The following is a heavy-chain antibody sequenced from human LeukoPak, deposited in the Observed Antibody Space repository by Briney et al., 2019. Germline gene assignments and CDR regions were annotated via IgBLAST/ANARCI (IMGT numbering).Heavy chain of an antibody. CDR2: ICAYNGNT. Sequence: GSVKGSCKASGYTFTSYGISWVRQAPGQGLEWMGWICAYNGNTNYAQKLQGRVTMTTDTSTSTAYMELRSLRSDDTAVYYCARDRTYYYDSSGYYQLIYWGQGTLVTVSS. J-gene: IGHJ4*02. CDR1: GYTFTSYG. D-gene: IGHD3-22*01. CDR3: ARDRTYYYDSSGYYQLIY. V-gene: IGHV1-18*01.